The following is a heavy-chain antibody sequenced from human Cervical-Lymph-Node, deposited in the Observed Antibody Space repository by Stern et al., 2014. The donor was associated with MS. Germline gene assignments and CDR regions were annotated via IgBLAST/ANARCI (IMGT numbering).Heavy chain of an antibody. CDR2: INGGPGTT. J-gene: IGHJ4*02. CDR3: ARQPDYSDFLDF. CDR1: GYNFIDHA. V-gene: IGHV1-3*01. D-gene: IGHD4-11*01. Sequence: QVQLVQSGAEVKKPGASMTISCKTSGYNFIDHAIHWVRPAPGQRLEGMGWINGGPGTTKYSQKFQGRVSFTRDKAASAAYMDLSSLSPDDTAVYYCARQPDYSDFLDFWGQGTLVTVSS.